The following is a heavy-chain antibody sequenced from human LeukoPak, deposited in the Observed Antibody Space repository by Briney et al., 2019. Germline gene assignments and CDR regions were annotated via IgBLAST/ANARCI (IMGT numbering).Heavy chain of an antibody. CDR3: ARETVLLFDY. V-gene: IGHV1-18*01. D-gene: IGHD2-15*01. Sequence: ASVKVSFTSSAYTFTIYGISWVRQAPGQGLEWMGWISAYNGNTNYAQKPQGRVTMTTDTSTSTAYMELRSLRSDDTAVYYCARETVLLFDYWGQGTLVTVSS. J-gene: IGHJ4*02. CDR1: AYTFTIYG. CDR2: ISAYNGNT.